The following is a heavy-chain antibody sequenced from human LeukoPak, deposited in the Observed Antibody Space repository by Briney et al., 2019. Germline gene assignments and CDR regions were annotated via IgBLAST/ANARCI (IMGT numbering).Heavy chain of an antibody. CDR1: GFTFSSYS. J-gene: IGHJ4*02. Sequence: KPGGSLRLSCAASGFTFSSYSMNWVRQAPGKGLEWVSSISSSSSYIYYADSVKGRFTISRDNAKNSLYLQMNSLRAEDTAVYYCASLVTIFGVVTHDYWGQGTLVTVSS. CDR2: ISSSSSYI. D-gene: IGHD3-3*01. V-gene: IGHV3-21*01. CDR3: ASLVTIFGVVTHDY.